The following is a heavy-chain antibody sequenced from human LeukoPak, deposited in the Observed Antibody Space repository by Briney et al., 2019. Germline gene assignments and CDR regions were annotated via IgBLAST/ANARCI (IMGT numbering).Heavy chain of an antibody. V-gene: IGHV3-64*01. CDR2: ISSNGGST. J-gene: IGHJ4*02. CDR3: ARDRCSGGSCYADY. Sequence: GGSLRLSCAASGFTFSSYAMHWVRQAPGKGLEYVSAISSNGGSTYYANSVKGRFTISRDNSKNTLYLQMGSLRAEDMAVYYCARDRCSGGSCYADYWGQGTLVTVSS. D-gene: IGHD2-15*01. CDR1: GFTFSSYA.